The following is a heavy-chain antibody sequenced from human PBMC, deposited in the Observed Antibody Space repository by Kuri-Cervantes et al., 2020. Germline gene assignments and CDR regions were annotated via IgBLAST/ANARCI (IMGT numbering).Heavy chain of an antibody. CDR1: GFTFDDYA. D-gene: IGHD2-21*01. Sequence: SLKISCAASGFTFDDYAMHWVRQAPGKGLEWVSGISWHSVTIGYADAVRGRFTISRDNAKNTLYLQMNSLRAEDTAVYYCARDGIAGGLDYWGQGTLVTVSS. CDR3: ARDGIAGGLDY. J-gene: IGHJ4*02. V-gene: IGHV3-9*01. CDR2: ISWHSVTI.